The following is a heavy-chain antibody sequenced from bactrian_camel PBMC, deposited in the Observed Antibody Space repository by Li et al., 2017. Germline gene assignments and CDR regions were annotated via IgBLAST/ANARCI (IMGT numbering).Heavy chain of an antibody. CDR1: GYTANFYC. Sequence: DVQLVESGGGSVQAGESLRLSCVVTGYTANFYCMGWFRQAPGREREGVAVIYRGTGDATYADSVKGRFTMSQDNAKRTVYLQMNSLNPEDTALYFCAANPPTRGWVPCGLLPGYNYWGQGTQVTVS. J-gene: IGHJ4*01. CDR2: IYRGTGDA. V-gene: IGHV3S40*01. CDR3: AANPPTRGWVPCGLLPGYNY. D-gene: IGHD5*01.